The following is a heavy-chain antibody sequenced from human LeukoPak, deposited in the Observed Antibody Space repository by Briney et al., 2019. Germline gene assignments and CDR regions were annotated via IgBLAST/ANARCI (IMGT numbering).Heavy chain of an antibody. Sequence: PSETLSLTCTVSGGAISDYYWNWFRQPAGKGLQWIGRIYSSGSTNYNPSLKSRVIMSVDTSKNQFSLKLSSVTAADTAVYYCARDPGSPWFDYWGQGPLVTVSS. CDR1: GGAISDYY. J-gene: IGHJ5*01. V-gene: IGHV4-4*07. D-gene: IGHD6-19*01. CDR3: ARDPGSPWFDY. CDR2: IYSSGST.